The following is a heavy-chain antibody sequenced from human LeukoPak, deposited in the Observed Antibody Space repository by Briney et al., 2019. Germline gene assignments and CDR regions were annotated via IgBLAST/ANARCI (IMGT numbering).Heavy chain of an antibody. Sequence: SETLSLTCSVSDGSISTYYWAWIRQPPGKGLERFGYVYYSGSTKYNPSLESRVTISIDTSKGQFSLNLGSVTAADTAVYYCARQRGIIGTTDWFDPWGQGTLVTVSS. V-gene: IGHV4-59*08. D-gene: IGHD1-7*01. CDR2: VYYSGST. CDR1: DGSISTYY. J-gene: IGHJ5*02. CDR3: ARQRGIIGTTDWFDP.